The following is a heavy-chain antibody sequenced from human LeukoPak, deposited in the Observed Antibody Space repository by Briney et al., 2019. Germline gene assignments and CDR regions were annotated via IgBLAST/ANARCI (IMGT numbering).Heavy chain of an antibody. Sequence: GGSLRLSCAASGFTLDDYGMSWVRQVPGKGLEWVSGTNWNGGSTGYADSVKGRFTIPRDNAENSLYLQMNSLRAEDTALYYCARGTYSSNWFLHYWGQGTLVTVSS. J-gene: IGHJ4*02. CDR3: ARGTYSSNWFLHY. V-gene: IGHV3-20*04. D-gene: IGHD6-13*01. CDR2: TNWNGGST. CDR1: GFTLDDYG.